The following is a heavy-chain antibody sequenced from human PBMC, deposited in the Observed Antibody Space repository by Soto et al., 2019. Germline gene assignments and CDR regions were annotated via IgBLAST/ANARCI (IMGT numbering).Heavy chain of an antibody. Sequence: PSETLSLTCAVYGGSFSEYFWSWIHQSPGKGLDWIVEIHYTGKSHYNSSRTSRFAISVDTSKNQFSLSLKDEPAADTALYYCGRQPVSATGKYFLWTKGLEVLGQGTTVAVFS. CDR2: IHYTGKS. CDR3: GRQPVSATGKYFLWTKGLEV. D-gene: IGHD1-1*01. V-gene: IGHV4-34*01. CDR1: GGSFSEYF. J-gene: IGHJ6*02.